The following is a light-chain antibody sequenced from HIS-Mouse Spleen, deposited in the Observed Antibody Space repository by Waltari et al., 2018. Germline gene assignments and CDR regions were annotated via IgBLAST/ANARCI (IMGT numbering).Light chain of an antibody. J-gene: IGLJ2*01. V-gene: IGLV3-10*01. CDR2: EDS. Sequence: SYELTQPPSVSVSPGQTARIPCSGAPLPKKSAYWYQQKSGQAPVLVIYEDSKRPSGIPERFSGSSSGTMATLTISGAQVEDEADYYCYSTDSSGNHRVFGGGTKLTVL. CDR3: YSTDSSGNHRV. CDR1: PLPKKS.